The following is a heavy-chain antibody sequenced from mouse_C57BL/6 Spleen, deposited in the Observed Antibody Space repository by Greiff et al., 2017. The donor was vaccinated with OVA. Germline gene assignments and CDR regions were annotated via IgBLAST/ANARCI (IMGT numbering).Heavy chain of an antibody. CDR2: INPGSGGT. V-gene: IGHV1-54*01. CDR3: AREGTGFDY. D-gene: IGHD3-3*01. J-gene: IGHJ2*01. CDR1: GYAFTNYL. Sequence: VQLQQSGAELVMPGTSVKVSCKASGYAFTNYLIEWVKQRPGQGLEWIGVINPGSGGTNYNEKFKGKATLTADKSSSTAYMQLSSLTSEDSAVYFCAREGTGFDYWGQGTTLTVSS.